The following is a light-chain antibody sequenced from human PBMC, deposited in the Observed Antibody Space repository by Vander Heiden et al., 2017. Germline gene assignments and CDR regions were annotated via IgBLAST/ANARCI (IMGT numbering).Light chain of an antibody. CDR3: QQDGSSSWT. V-gene: IGKV3-20*01. CDR2: RAS. Sequence: DIVLTQSPGTLSLSPGERATLSCRASQGVTSRFLAWYQQKSGQAPRLLIYRASSRATGVPDRFSGSGSGTDYTLTISRLEPEDFGVYYCQQDGSSSWTFGQGTNVEIK. CDR1: QGVTSRF. J-gene: IGKJ1*01.